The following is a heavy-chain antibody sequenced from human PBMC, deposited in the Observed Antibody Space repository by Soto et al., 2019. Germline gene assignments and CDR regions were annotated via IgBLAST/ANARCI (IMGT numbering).Heavy chain of an antibody. V-gene: IGHV4-34*01. Sequence: QVQLQQWGAGLLKPSETLSLTCAVYGGSFSGYYWSWIRQPPGKGLEWNGEINHSGSTNYNPSLKRRVTISVDTSKNQFSLKLSSVTAADTAVYYCAMAGYSSSWSPGFDYWGQGTLVTVSS. D-gene: IGHD6-13*01. J-gene: IGHJ4*02. CDR1: GGSFSGYY. CDR2: INHSGST. CDR3: AMAGYSSSWSPGFDY.